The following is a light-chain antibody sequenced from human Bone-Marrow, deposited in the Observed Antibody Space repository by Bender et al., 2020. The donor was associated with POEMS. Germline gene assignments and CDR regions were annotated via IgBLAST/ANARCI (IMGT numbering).Light chain of an antibody. Sequence: SYELTQAPSVSVSPGQTARITCSGDALPKQYAYWYQQKPGQAPVVLIYKDIERPSGIPERFSGSSSGTTLTLSISGAHVGDEAVYYCYTAADNIGIFGGGTTLTVL. J-gene: IGLJ2*01. CDR3: YTAADNIGI. V-gene: IGLV3-27*01. CDR2: KDI. CDR1: ALPKQY.